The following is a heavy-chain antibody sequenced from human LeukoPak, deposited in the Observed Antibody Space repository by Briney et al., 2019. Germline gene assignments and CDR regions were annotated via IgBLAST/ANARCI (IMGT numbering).Heavy chain of an antibody. J-gene: IGHJ4*01. CDR3: ARTPGDSSSWYSDS. V-gene: IGHV3-30*09. Sequence: PGGSLRLSCAASGFTFSHYAMHWARQAPGKGLEWVAVISYGGSTKYHADSVKGRFAISRDNSKNTLYLQMSSLRPEDTAVYYCARTPGDSSSWYSDSWGHGTLVTVSS. CDR2: ISYGGSTK. D-gene: IGHD6-13*01. CDR1: GFTFSHYA.